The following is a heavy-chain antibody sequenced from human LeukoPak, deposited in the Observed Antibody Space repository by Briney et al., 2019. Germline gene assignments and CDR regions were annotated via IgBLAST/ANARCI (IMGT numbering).Heavy chain of an antibody. D-gene: IGHD6-13*01. CDR3: AREAYGSSWTYYYYYMDV. V-gene: IGHV1-8*01. J-gene: IGHJ6*03. CDR2: MNPNSGNT. Sequence: ASVKVSCKASGYTFTSYDINWVRQATGQGLEWMGWMNPNSGNTGYAQEFQGRVTMTRNTSISTAYMELSSLRSEDTAVYYCAREAYGSSWTYYYYYMDVWGKGTTVTVSS. CDR1: GYTFTSYD.